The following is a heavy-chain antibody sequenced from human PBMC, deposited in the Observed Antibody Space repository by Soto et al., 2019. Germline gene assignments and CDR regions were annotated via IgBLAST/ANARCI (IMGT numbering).Heavy chain of an antibody. J-gene: IGHJ5*02. V-gene: IGHV1-18*01. Sequence: QVQLVQSGAEVKKPGASVKVSCKASGYTFTSYGISWVRQAPGQGLEWMGWISAYNGNTNYAQKLQGRVTMTTDASTSTAYTEMRTLRSDDPAVCYCARASGSSYWFDTWGQGPLVTVSP. CDR1: GYTFTSYG. D-gene: IGHD1-26*01. CDR2: ISAYNGNT. CDR3: ARASGSSYWFDT.